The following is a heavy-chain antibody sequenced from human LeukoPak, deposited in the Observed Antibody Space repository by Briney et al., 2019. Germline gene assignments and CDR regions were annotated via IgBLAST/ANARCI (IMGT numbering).Heavy chain of an antibody. J-gene: IGHJ4*02. CDR1: EFTFSSYW. CDR3: ARDGRITIFGVVIITFDY. CDR2: IKQDGGQI. V-gene: IGHV3-7*01. D-gene: IGHD3-3*01. Sequence: SGGSLRLSCAASEFTFSSYWMSWVRQAPGKGLEWVANIKQDGGQIYYLESVKGRFTISRDNAKNSLYLQMNSLRAEDTAVYYCARDGRITIFGVVIITFDYWGQGTLVTVSS.